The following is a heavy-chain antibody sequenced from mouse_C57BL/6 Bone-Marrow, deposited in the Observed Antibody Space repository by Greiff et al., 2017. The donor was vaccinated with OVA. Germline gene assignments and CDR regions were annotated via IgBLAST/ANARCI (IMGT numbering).Heavy chain of an antibody. J-gene: IGHJ3*01. CDR3: ARHYDYDGAWFAD. CDR2: IDPSDSET. CDR1: GYTFTSYW. V-gene: IGHV1-52*01. D-gene: IGHD2-4*01. Sequence: QVQLQQPGAELVRPGSSVKLSCKASGYTFTSYWMHWVKQRPIQGLEWIGNIDPSDSETHYNKKFKDKATLTVDKSSSTAYMQLSSLTSEDSAVYYCARHYDYDGAWFADWGQGTLVTVSA.